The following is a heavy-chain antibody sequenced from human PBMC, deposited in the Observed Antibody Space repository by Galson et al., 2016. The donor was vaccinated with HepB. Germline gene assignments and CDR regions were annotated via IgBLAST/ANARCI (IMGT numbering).Heavy chain of an antibody. D-gene: IGHD1-20*01. V-gene: IGHV3-53*01. CDR1: GFTVSSHY. Sequence: SLRLSCAASGFTVSSHYMSWVRQAPGKGLEWVSNIHSDGNTYYADSVKGRFTISRDNSRNTLYLLMDSLRAEDTAIYYCARNNWICGAPRCSAQDYWGQGTLVIVSS. J-gene: IGHJ4*02. CDR2: IHSDGNT. CDR3: ARNNWICGAPRCSAQDY.